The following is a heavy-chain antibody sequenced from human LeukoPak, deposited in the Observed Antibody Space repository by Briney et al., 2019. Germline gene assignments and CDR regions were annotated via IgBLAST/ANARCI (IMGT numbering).Heavy chain of an antibody. Sequence: GSSVKVSCKASGGTFSSYAISWVRQAPGQGLEWMGGIIPIFGTANYAQKFQGRATITTDESTSTAYMELSSLRSEDTAVYYCASPYDSSGYHFDYWGQGTLVTVSS. CDR2: IIPIFGTA. D-gene: IGHD3-22*01. V-gene: IGHV1-69*05. J-gene: IGHJ4*02. CDR1: GGTFSSYA. CDR3: ASPYDSSGYHFDY.